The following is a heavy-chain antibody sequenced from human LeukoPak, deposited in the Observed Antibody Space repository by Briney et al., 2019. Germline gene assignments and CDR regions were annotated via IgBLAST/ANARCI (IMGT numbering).Heavy chain of an antibody. CDR1: GFTFSDYY. J-gene: IGHJ4*02. V-gene: IGHV3-11*04. CDR3: AREGNYYDSSGYYYVIDY. Sequence: GGSLRLSCAASGFTFSDYYMSWIRQAPGKGLECISYISSSGSTVYYADSVKGRFTISRDNSKNTLYLQMNSLRAEDMAVYYCAREGNYYDSSGYYYVIDYWGQGTLVTVSS. CDR2: ISSSGSTV. D-gene: IGHD3-22*01.